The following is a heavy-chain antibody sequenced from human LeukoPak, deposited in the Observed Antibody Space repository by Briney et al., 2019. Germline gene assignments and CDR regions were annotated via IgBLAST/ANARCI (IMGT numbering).Heavy chain of an antibody. Sequence: SGGSLRLSCAAPGFTFSSYGMHWVRQAPGKGLEWVAFIRFDGSNKYYTDSVKGRFTLSRDNSKNTLYLQINSLRAEDTAVYYCAKFNRQYCSSTSCYGGFDYWGQGTLVTVSS. D-gene: IGHD2-2*01. CDR1: GFTFSSYG. J-gene: IGHJ4*02. CDR2: IRFDGSNK. CDR3: AKFNRQYCSSTSCYGGFDY. V-gene: IGHV3-30*02.